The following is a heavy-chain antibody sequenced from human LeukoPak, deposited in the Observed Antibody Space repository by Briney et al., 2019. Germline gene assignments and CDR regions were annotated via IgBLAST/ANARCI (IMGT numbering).Heavy chain of an antibody. Sequence: PGRSLRLSCAASGFTFSNYAMHWVRQAPGKGLEWVAFIRYDGSNKYYADSVKGRFTISRDNSKNTLYLQMNSLRAEDTAVYYCAFNTRYFDWLLYAFGYWGQGTLVTVSS. D-gene: IGHD3-9*01. CDR3: AFNTRYFDWLLYAFGY. V-gene: IGHV3-30*04. CDR2: IRYDGSNK. CDR1: GFTFSNYA. J-gene: IGHJ4*02.